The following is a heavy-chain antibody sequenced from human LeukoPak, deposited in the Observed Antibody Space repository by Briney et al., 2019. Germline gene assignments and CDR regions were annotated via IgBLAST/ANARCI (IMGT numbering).Heavy chain of an antibody. V-gene: IGHV3-33*01. D-gene: IGHD3-10*01. J-gene: IGHJ4*02. CDR2: IWYDGSNK. CDR3: ARFEWFGESSTDY. CDR1: GFTFSSYG. Sequence: GGSLRLSCAASGFTFSSYGMHWVRQAPGKGLEWVAVIWYDGSNKYYADSVKGRFTISRDNSKNTLYLQMNSLRAEDTAVYYCARFEWFGESSTDYWGQGTLVTVSS.